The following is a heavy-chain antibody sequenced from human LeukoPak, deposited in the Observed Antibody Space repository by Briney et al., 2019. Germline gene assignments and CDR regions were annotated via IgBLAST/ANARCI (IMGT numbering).Heavy chain of an antibody. V-gene: IGHV5-51*01. Sequence: GEPLKISCKASGYSFTSYWSGGARQVPGKGLEWMGIIFPGDPDTRYSPSFQGHVTISADKSISTASLQWSSLKASDTAMYYCARRLWSAYSSYFDYWGQGPLVTVSS. CDR3: ARRLWSAYSSYFDY. D-gene: IGHD3-3*01. CDR2: IFPGDPDT. CDR1: GYSFTSYW. J-gene: IGHJ4*02.